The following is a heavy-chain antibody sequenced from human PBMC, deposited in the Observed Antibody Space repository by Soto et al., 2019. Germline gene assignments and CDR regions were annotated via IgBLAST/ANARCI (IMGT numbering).Heavy chain of an antibody. CDR1: GFTFSAYA. CDR2: LSPNGETT. CDR3: AKSGGFSGSYHFIY. V-gene: IGHV3-23*01. J-gene: IGHJ4*02. Sequence: EEQLLESGGGLVQPGGSLRLSCAASGFTFSAYAMTWVRQAPGGGLEWVSSLSPNGETTYYADSVTGRFTVSRDNSRDSLYLQMDSLRAEDTAIYFCAKSGGFSGSYHFIYWCQGTLVTVSS. D-gene: IGHD1-26*01.